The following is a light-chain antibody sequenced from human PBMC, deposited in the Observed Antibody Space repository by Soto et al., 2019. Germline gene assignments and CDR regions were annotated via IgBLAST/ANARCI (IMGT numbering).Light chain of an antibody. CDR3: QQYSSYWT. CDR2: AAS. Sequence: DIQMTQSPSSVSASVGDRVTITFRSSEDISTWLAWYQQKPGKAPKLLIYAASSLQSGVPSRFSGSGSGTDFTLTISSLQPDDFATYYCQQYSSYWTFAQGTKVDIK. J-gene: IGKJ1*01. V-gene: IGKV1D-16*01. CDR1: EDISTW.